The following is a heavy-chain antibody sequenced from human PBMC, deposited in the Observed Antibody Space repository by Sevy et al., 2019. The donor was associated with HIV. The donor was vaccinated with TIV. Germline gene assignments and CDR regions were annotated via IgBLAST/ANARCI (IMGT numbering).Heavy chain of an antibody. J-gene: IGHJ4*02. Sequence: GGSLRLSCVASGFTFNNYAMSWVRQAPGKGLEWVSVISGSGGGTNYADSVKGRFTISRDNSKNTLYLQINSLRAEDTAVYYCAKLSCSDGNCFSIDYWGQGTLVTVSS. D-gene: IGHD2-15*01. V-gene: IGHV3-23*01. CDR2: ISGSGGGT. CDR3: AKLSCSDGNCFSIDY. CDR1: GFTFNNYA.